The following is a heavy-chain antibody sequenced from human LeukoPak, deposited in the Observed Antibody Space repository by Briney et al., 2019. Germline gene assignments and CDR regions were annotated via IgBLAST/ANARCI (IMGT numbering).Heavy chain of an antibody. J-gene: IGHJ3*02. CDR3: ARSDIEAYDSSAFDI. CDR1: GFTFSSYG. Sequence: GGSLRLSCAASGFTFSSYGMHWVRQAPGKGLEWVAFIRYDGSNKYYADSVKGRFTISRDNSKNTLYLQMNSLRAEDTAVYYCARSDIEAYDSSAFDIWGQGTMVTVSS. CDR2: IRYDGSNK. V-gene: IGHV3-30*02. D-gene: IGHD3-22*01.